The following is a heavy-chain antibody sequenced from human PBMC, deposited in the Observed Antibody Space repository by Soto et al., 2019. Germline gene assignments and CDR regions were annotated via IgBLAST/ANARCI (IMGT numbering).Heavy chain of an antibody. D-gene: IGHD3-10*01. Sequence: PGGSLRLSCAASGFTFSSYGMHWVRQAPGKGLEWVAVIWYDGSNKYYADSVKGRFTISRDNSKNTLCLQMNSLRAEDTAVYYCAREDGWFGELLGYYYYGMDVWGQGTTVTVSS. J-gene: IGHJ6*02. CDR3: AREDGWFGELLGYYYYGMDV. CDR1: GFTFSSYG. V-gene: IGHV3-33*01. CDR2: IWYDGSNK.